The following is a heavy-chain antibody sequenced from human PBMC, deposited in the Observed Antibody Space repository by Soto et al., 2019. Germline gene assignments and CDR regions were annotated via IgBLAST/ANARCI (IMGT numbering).Heavy chain of an antibody. J-gene: IGHJ3*02. D-gene: IGHD3-10*01. Sequence: ASVKVSCKASGYTFTSYAMHWVRQAPGQRLEWMGWINAGNGNTKYSQKFQGRVTITRDASASTAYMELSRLRSDDTAVYYCARGITMVRGVLLDAFDIWGQGTMVTVS. CDR2: INAGNGNT. CDR3: ARGITMVRGVLLDAFDI. CDR1: GYTFTSYA. V-gene: IGHV1-3*01.